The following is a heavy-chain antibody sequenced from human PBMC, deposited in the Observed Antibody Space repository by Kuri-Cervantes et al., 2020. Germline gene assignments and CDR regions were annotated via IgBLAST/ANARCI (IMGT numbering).Heavy chain of an antibody. Sequence: GESLKISCAASGFTFSSYAMHWVSQAPGKGLEWVAVISYDGSNKYYADSVKGRFTISRDNAKNSLYLQMNSMRAEDTAVYYCARVGYFYFDYWGQGTLVTVSS. CDR1: GFTFSSYA. CDR3: ARVGYFYFDY. J-gene: IGHJ4*02. CDR2: ISYDGSNK. V-gene: IGHV3-30-3*01. D-gene: IGHD2-2*03.